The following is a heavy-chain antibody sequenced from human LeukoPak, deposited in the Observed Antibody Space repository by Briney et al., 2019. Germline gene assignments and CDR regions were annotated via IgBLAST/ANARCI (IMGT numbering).Heavy chain of an antibody. V-gene: IGHV3-7*01. Sequence: GGSLRLSCVPTTFIFSSYWMSWVRQIPGKGLEWVANIKQDGSEKYYVDSVKGRFTISRDNAKNSLYLQMNSLRAEDTAVYYCARVGTIFGVVTHYNMDVWGEGTTVIVSS. J-gene: IGHJ6*03. CDR3: ARVGTIFGVVTHYNMDV. CDR1: TFIFSSYW. D-gene: IGHD3-3*01. CDR2: IKQDGSEK.